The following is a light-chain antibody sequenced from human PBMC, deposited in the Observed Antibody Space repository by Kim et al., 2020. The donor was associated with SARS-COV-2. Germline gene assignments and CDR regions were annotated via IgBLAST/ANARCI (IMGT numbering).Light chain of an antibody. CDR1: QSVGSN. J-gene: IGKJ1*01. CDR3: QQYYEWPRT. Sequence: VSPGERATLSCRASQSVGSNLAWYHQIPGQAPRLLIYGTSARATGIPDRFSGSGSGTEFTLTISSLQSEDFAVYFCQQYYEWPRTFGQGTKVDIK. CDR2: GTS. V-gene: IGKV3-15*01.